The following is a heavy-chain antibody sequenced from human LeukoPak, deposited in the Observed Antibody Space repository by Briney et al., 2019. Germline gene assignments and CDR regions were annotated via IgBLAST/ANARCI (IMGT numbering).Heavy chain of an antibody. Sequence: PGASLRLSCAASGFTFSSSSMDWVRQAPGKGLVWVSRISIDGSSIAYADSVKGRFTASRDNAKNTLYLQMNSLRAEDTAVYYCTRDYNGLSLWGQGTLVTVSS. CDR2: ISIDGSSI. V-gene: IGHV3-74*03. CDR1: GFTFSSSS. CDR3: TRDYNGLSL. D-gene: IGHD3/OR15-3a*01. J-gene: IGHJ4*02.